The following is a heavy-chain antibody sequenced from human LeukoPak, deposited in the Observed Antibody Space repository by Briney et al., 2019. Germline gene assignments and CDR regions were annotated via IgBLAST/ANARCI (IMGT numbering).Heavy chain of an antibody. Sequence: ASGKVSCKASGYTFTSYAMNWVRQAPGQGLEWMGWINTNTGNPTYAQGFTGRFVFSLDTSVSTAYLQISSLKAEDTAVYYCARARIVVVPAARKGVWFDPWGQGTLVTVSS. D-gene: IGHD2-2*01. J-gene: IGHJ5*02. CDR2: INTNTGNP. V-gene: IGHV7-4-1*02. CDR3: ARARIVVVPAARKGVWFDP. CDR1: GYTFTSYA.